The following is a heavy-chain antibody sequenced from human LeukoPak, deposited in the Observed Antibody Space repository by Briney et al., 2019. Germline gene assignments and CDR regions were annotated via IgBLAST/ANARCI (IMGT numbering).Heavy chain of an antibody. CDR2: ISYDGSNK. J-gene: IGHJ4*02. D-gene: IGHD6-13*01. Sequence: GRSLRLSCAASGFTFSSYAMHWVRQAPGKGLEWVAVISYDGSNKYYADSVKGRFTISRDNSKNTLYLQMNSLRAEDTAAYYCARVRAATQSFDYWGQGTLVTVSS. V-gene: IGHV3-30*01. CDR3: ARVRAATQSFDY. CDR1: GFTFSSYA.